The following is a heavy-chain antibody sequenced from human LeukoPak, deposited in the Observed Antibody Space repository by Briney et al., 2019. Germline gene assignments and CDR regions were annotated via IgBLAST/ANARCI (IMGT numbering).Heavy chain of an antibody. CDR2: IYPGDSDT. CDR3: ARHQSSTYYDFWSGYPRNAFDI. D-gene: IGHD3-3*01. J-gene: IGHJ3*02. Sequence: GESLKISCKGSGYSFTSYWIGWVRQMPGKGLEWMGIIYPGDSDTRYSPSFQGQVTISADKSISTAYLQWSSLKASDTAMYYCARHQSSTYYDFWSGYPRNAFDIWGQGTMVTVS. V-gene: IGHV5-51*01. CDR1: GYSFTSYW.